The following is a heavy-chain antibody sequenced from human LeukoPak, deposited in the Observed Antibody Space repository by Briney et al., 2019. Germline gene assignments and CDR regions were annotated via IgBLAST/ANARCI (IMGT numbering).Heavy chain of an antibody. J-gene: IGHJ4*02. D-gene: IGHD5-18*01. V-gene: IGHV3-7*01. CDR3: ARDLSGVTGYTYGRGIDY. Sequence: GGSLRLSCAASGFTFNIYWMSWVRQTPGKGLEWVANINQDGSEKYYVDSVKSRFTISRDNAKTSLYLQMNSLRAEDTAVYYCARDLSGVTGYTYGRGIDYWGQGTLVTVSS. CDR2: INQDGSEK. CDR1: GFTFNIYW.